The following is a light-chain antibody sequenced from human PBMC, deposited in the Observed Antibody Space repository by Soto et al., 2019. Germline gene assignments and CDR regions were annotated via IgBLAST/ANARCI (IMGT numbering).Light chain of an antibody. V-gene: IGLV2-23*02. Sequence: QSALTQPASVSGSPGQSITISCTGTSSDFGNYNLVSWYQQHPGKAPKLMIYEASKRPSGVSNRFSASKSGITASLTISGLQAEDEADYYCCSYAGGSPLGVFGTGTKVTVL. J-gene: IGLJ1*01. CDR2: EAS. CDR1: SSDFGNYNL. CDR3: CSYAGGSPLGV.